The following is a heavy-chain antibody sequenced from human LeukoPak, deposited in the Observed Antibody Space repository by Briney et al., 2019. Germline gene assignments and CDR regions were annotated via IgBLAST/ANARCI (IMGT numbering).Heavy chain of an antibody. D-gene: IGHD1-26*01. J-gene: IGHJ4*02. CDR3: ASAGSYSVDY. Sequence: SEALSLTCTVSGGSISSSRYYWGWLRQPPGKGLEWIGSTYYRGSSYYNPSRKSRVTISVDTSKNQFSLKLSSVTAADTAVYYCASAGSYSVDYWGQGTLVSVSS. CDR1: GGSISSSRYY. V-gene: IGHV4-39*01. CDR2: TYYRGSS.